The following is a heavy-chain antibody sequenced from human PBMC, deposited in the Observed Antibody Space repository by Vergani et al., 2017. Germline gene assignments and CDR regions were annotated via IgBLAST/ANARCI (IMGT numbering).Heavy chain of an antibody. J-gene: IGHJ4*02. V-gene: IGHV3-30*18. CDR3: AKGGDIVVVPAANGPDG. D-gene: IGHD2-2*01. CDR1: GFTFSSYA. Sequence: VQLLESGGGLVQPGGSLRLSCAASGFTFSSYAMSWVRQAPGKGLEWVAVISYDGSNKYYADSVKGRFTISRDNSKNTLYLQMNSLRAEDTAVYYCAKGGDIVVVPAANGPDGWGQGTLVTVSS. CDR2: ISYDGSNK.